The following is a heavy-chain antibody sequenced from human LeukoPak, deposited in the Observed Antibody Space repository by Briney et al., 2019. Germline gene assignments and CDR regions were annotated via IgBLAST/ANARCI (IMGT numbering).Heavy chain of an antibody. Sequence: GASVKVSCKASGYTFTGYYMHWVRQAPGQGLEWMGRINPNSGGTNYAQKFQGRVTMTRDTSISTAYMELSRLRSDDTAVYYCARGAIEWELLPWFDPWGQGTLVTVSS. CDR1: GYTFTGYY. D-gene: IGHD1-26*01. CDR3: ARGAIEWELLPWFDP. CDR2: INPNSGGT. J-gene: IGHJ5*02. V-gene: IGHV1-2*06.